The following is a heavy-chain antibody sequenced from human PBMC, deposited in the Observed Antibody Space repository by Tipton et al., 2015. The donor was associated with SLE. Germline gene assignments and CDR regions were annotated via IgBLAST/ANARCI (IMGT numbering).Heavy chain of an antibody. V-gene: IGHV3-30-3*01. D-gene: IGHD6-25*01. Sequence: SLRLSCAASGFTFSSYAMHWVRQAPGKGLEWVAVISYDGSNKYYADSVKGRFTISRDNSENTLYLQMNSLRAEDTAVYYCVGADYFDYWGQGTLVTVSS. CDR1: GFTFSSYA. CDR2: ISYDGSNK. J-gene: IGHJ4*02. CDR3: VGADYFDY.